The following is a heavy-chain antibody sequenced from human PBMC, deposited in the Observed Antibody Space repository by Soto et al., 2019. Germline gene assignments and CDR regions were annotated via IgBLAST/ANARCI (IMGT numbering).Heavy chain of an antibody. V-gene: IGHV4-4*07. CDR1: GGSISSYY. CDR3: ARESPYSSGWYPSGTYFDY. J-gene: IGHJ4*02. CDR2: IYTSGGT. D-gene: IGHD6-19*01. Sequence: QVQLQESGPGLVKPSETLSLTCTVSGGSISSYYWSWIRQPAGKGLEWIGRIYTSGGTNYNPSLKSRVTMSVDTSKNQFSLKLSSVTAADTAVYYCARESPYSSGWYPSGTYFDYWGQGTLVTVSS.